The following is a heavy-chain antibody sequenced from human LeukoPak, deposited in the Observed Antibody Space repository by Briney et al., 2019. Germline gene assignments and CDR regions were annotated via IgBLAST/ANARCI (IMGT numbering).Heavy chain of an antibody. J-gene: IGHJ4*02. CDR2: IYYSGST. V-gene: IGHV4-31*03. Sequence: SETLSLTCTVSVGSISSGCYYWSWIRQHPGKGPEWIGYIYYSGSTYYNPSLKSRVTISVDTSKNQFSLKLSSVTAADTAVYYCARGYVLRFLEWLYFDYWGQGTLVTVSS. CDR1: VGSISSGCYY. CDR3: ARGYVLRFLEWLYFDY. D-gene: IGHD3-3*01.